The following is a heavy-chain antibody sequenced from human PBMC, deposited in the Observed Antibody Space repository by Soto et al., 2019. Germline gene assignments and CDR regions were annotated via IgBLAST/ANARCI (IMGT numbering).Heavy chain of an antibody. CDR1: GITFSTYA. D-gene: IGHD4-17*01. V-gene: IGHV3-23*01. CDR2: IGSNGADK. Sequence: GSLRLSCAASGITFSTYAMSWVRRAPGKGLEWVSTIGSNGADKQYADFVKGRFTVSRDSSKSTLSLQMNSLRAEDTAVYYCAADYLRHNSLNGYYYSYGMDVWGQGTTVTVSS. J-gene: IGHJ6*02. CDR3: AADYLRHNSLNGYYYSYGMDV.